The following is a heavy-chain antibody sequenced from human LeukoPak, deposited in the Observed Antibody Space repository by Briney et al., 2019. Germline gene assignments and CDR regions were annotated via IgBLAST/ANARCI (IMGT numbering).Heavy chain of an antibody. Sequence: SDTLSLICSVSGVSIGGHYWSWVRQSPGKGLEWIGLAYDSGTVNYNPSLNSRVSISVATSRALFSLRLNTVTAADTALYYCERDLRNSGTYYIDYWGQGILVTVSS. CDR2: AYDSGTV. D-gene: IGHD1-26*01. V-gene: IGHV4-59*11. J-gene: IGHJ4*02. CDR3: ERDLRNSGTYYIDY. CDR1: GVSIGGHY.